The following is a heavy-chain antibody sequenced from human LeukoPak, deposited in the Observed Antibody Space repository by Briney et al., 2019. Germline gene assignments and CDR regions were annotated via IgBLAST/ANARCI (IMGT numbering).Heavy chain of an antibody. CDR1: GGSFSGYY. Sequence: SETLSLTCAVYGGSFSGYYRSWIRQPPGKGLEWIGEINHSGSTNYNPSLKSRVTISVDTSKNQFSLKLSSVTAADTAVYYCARKVPAAKGPFDYWGQGTLVTVSS. CDR2: INHSGST. CDR3: ARKVPAAKGPFDY. V-gene: IGHV4-34*01. D-gene: IGHD2-2*01. J-gene: IGHJ4*02.